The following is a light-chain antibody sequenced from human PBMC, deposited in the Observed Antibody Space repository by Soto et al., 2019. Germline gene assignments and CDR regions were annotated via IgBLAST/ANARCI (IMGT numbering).Light chain of an antibody. J-gene: IGKJ4*01. CDR3: QQYNVWPLP. V-gene: IGKV3-15*01. CDR1: QSVSSN. CDR2: VAS. Sequence: EIVMTQSPATLSVSPGERATLSCRASQSVSSNLAWYRQKPGQTPKLLIYVASTRATGIPARFSGSGSGTEFTLTISSLQSEDVAVYYCQQYNVWPLPFGGGTKVEFK.